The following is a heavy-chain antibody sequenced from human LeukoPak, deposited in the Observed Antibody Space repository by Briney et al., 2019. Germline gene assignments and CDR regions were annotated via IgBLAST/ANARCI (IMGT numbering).Heavy chain of an antibody. CDR1: GGSISSGSYY. CDR2: IYTSGST. V-gene: IGHV4-61*02. J-gene: IGHJ3*02. Sequence: SETLPLTCTVSGGSISSGSYYWSWIRQPAGKGLEWIGRIYTSGSTNYNPSLKSRVTISVDTSKNQFSLKLSSVTAADTAVYYCARTSDAFDIWGQGTMVTVSS. CDR3: ARTSDAFDI.